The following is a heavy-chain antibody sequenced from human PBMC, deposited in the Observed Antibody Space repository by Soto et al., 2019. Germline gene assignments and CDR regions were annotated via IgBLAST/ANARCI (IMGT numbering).Heavy chain of an antibody. J-gene: IGHJ1*01. CDR2: IFSSGDT. D-gene: IGHD1-7*01. V-gene: IGHV4-30-4*01. CDR1: VASVNTGDYY. CDR3: VGTGTTDDF. Sequence: VQLQGSGPGLVKPSQTLSLTCTVSVASVNTGDYYWSYIRQSPGKGLEWLGYIFSSGDTYYNPSLKSRATISLNTSRNQISLTLTSVTDADTAVYFCVGTGTTDDFWGQGTLVTVSS.